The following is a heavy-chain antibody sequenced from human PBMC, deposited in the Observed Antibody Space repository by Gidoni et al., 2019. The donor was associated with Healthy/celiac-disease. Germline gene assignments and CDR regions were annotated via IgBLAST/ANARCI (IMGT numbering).Heavy chain of an antibody. CDR1: GFTFRSYA. CDR2: ISGSGGST. V-gene: IGHV3-23*01. CDR3: AKDRYSSSSRAEYFQH. J-gene: IGHJ1*01. Sequence: EVQLLESGGGLVQPGGSLRLSCAASGFTFRSYAMSWVRQAPGEGLDWVSAISGSGGSTYYADSVKGRFTISRDNSKNTLYLQMNSLRAEDTAVYYCAKDRYSSSSRAEYFQHWGQGTLVTVSS. D-gene: IGHD6-6*01.